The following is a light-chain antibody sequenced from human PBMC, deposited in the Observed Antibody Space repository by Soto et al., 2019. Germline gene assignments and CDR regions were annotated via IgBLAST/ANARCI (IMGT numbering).Light chain of an antibody. J-gene: IGKJ1*01. CDR2: DAS. CDR3: QQYNSYWT. V-gene: IGKV1-5*01. Sequence: DIQMTQSPSSVSASGGDRVTVTCRASQSIISYLNWYQQKPGKAPKLLIYDASSLESGVPSRFSGSGSGTEFTLTISSLQPDDFATYYCQQYNSYWTFGQGTKVDI. CDR1: QSIISY.